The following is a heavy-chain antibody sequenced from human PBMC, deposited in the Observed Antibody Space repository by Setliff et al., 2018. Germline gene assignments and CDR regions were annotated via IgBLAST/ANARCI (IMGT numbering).Heavy chain of an antibody. D-gene: IGHD3-10*01. CDR1: GFSFSDPY. V-gene: IGHV3-11*04. CDR3: ARDGVFYAMDF. Sequence: GGSLRLSCAASGFSFSDPYMSWVRQPPGKGLEWISKISGRGSTLYYADSVRGRFTISRDNAKNSLYLQMNSLRAEDTAVYYCARDGVFYAMDFWGQGTTVTAP. J-gene: IGHJ6*02. CDR2: ISGRGSTL.